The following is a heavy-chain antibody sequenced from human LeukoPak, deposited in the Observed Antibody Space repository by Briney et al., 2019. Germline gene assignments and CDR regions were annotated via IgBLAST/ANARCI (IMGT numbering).Heavy chain of an antibody. Sequence: PSETLSLTCAVSGGSISSGGYYSSWIRQHPGKGLEWIGYIYYSGSTYYNPSLKSRVTISVDTSKNQFSLKLSSVTAADTAVYYCARVDTAVDAFDIWGQGTMVTVSS. CDR3: ARVDTAVDAFDI. CDR2: IYYSGST. J-gene: IGHJ3*02. V-gene: IGHV4-31*11. D-gene: IGHD5-18*01. CDR1: GGSISSGGYY.